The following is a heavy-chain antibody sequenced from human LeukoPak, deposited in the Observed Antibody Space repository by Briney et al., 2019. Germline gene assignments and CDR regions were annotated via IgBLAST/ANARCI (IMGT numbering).Heavy chain of an antibody. CDR1: GFTFSSYS. CDR2: ISSSSSYI. V-gene: IGHV3-21*01. CDR3: ARDTYYYDSSGYRGDY. J-gene: IGHJ4*02. D-gene: IGHD3-22*01. Sequence: PGGSLRLSCAASGFTFSSYSMNWVRQAPGKGLVWVSYISSSSSYIYYADSVKGRFTISRDNAKNSLYLQMNSLRAEDTAVYYCARDTYYYDSSGYRGDYWGQGTLVTVSS.